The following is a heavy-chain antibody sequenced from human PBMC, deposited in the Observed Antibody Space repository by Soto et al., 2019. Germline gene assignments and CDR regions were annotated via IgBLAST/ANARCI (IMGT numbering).Heavy chain of an antibody. CDR3: ARERDLYLTNLDY. D-gene: IGHD3-16*01. J-gene: IGHJ4*02. V-gene: IGHV1-69*04. CDR2: IIPILGIA. Sequence: GTSVKVSCKASGGTFSSYTISWVRQSPGQGLEWMGRIIPILGIANYAQKFQGRVTITADKSTSTAYMELSSLRSEDTAVYYCARERDLYLTNLDYWGQGTLVTVSS. CDR1: GGTFSSYT.